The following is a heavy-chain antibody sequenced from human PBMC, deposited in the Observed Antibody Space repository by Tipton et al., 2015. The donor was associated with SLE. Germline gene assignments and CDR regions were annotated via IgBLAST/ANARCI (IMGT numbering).Heavy chain of an antibody. V-gene: IGHV4-38-2*02. CDR3: ARDRGNTVVYY. D-gene: IGHD4-23*01. CDR2: IYHSGST. Sequence: TLSLTCAVSGYSISSVYYWGWIRQPPGKGLGWIGSIYHSGSTYYNPSLRSRVTMSVDTSKNQVSLKLNSVTAADAAVYYCARDRGNTVVYYWGHGTLVTVSS. J-gene: IGHJ4*01. CDR1: GYSISSVYY.